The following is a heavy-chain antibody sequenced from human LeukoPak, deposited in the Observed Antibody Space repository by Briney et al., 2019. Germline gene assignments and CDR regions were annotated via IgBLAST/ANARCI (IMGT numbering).Heavy chain of an antibody. J-gene: IGHJ6*03. CDR2: IKQDGSEK. CDR3: ARVFRGDQLTMGYYYYYMDV. Sequence: PGGSLRLSCAASGFTFSSYAMSWVRQAPGKGLEWVANIKQDGSEKYYVDSVKGRFTISRDNAKNSLYLQMNSLRAEDTAVYYCARVFRGDQLTMGYYYYYMDVWGKGTTVTASS. CDR1: GFTFSSYA. V-gene: IGHV3-7*01. D-gene: IGHD4/OR15-4a*01.